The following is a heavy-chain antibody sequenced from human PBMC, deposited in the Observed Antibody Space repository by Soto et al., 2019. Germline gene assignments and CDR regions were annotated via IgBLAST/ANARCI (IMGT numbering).Heavy chain of an antibody. CDR2: IYSGGST. Sequence: GSLRLSCAASGFTVSSNYMSWVRQAPGKGLEWVSVIYSGGSTYYADSVKGRFTISRDNSKNTLYLQMNSLRAEDTAVYYCARAVPYYDFWSGYYASGAFDIWGQGTMVTVSS. J-gene: IGHJ3*02. CDR1: GFTVSSNY. V-gene: IGHV3-53*01. D-gene: IGHD3-3*01. CDR3: ARAVPYYDFWSGYYASGAFDI.